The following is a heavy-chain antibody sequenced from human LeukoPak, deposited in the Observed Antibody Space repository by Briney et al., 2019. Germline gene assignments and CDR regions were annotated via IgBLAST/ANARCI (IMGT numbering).Heavy chain of an antibody. CDR3: AREFSIGCSSTSCYPSGYYYMDV. Sequence: ASVKVSCKASGYTFTSYYMHWVRQAPGQGLEWMGIINPSGGSTSYAQKFQGRVTMTRDTSTSTVYMELSSLRSEDTAVYYCAREFSIGCSSTSCYPSGYYYMDVWGKGTTVTVSS. V-gene: IGHV1-46*03. D-gene: IGHD2-2*01. CDR1: GYTFTSYY. CDR2: INPSGGST. J-gene: IGHJ6*03.